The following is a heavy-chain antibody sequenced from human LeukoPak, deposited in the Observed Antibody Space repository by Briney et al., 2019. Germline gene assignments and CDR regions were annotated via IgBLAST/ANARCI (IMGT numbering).Heavy chain of an antibody. CDR2: INRSGSP. D-gene: IGHD3-16*01. V-gene: IGHV4-34*01. Sequence: PSETLSLTCAVFGGSLSGYYWSWIRQPPGKGLEWIAEINRSGSPNYNPSLKSRVTISVDTSKNQFSLKLSSVTAADTAVYYCARVKDPGGYYYYYYMDIWGKGNTVTVSS. CDR1: GGSLSGYY. J-gene: IGHJ6*03. CDR3: ARVKDPGGYYYYYYMDI.